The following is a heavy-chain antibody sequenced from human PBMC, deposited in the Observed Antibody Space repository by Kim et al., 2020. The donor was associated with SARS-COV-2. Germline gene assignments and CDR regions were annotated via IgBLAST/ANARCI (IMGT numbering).Heavy chain of an antibody. CDR1: GYTFTGYY. V-gene: IGHV1-2*02. Sequence: ASVKVSCKASGYTFTGYYMHWVRQAPGQGLEWMGWINPNSGGTNYAQKFQGRVTMTRDTSISTAYMELSRLRSDDTAVYYCASFSGGASPRRRNRLASVGVMRGSGSYEDPPDAFDIWGQGTMVTVSS. CDR2: INPNSGGT. D-gene: IGHD3-10*01. J-gene: IGHJ3*02. CDR3: ASFSGGASPRRRNRLASVGVMRGSGSYEDPPDAFDI.